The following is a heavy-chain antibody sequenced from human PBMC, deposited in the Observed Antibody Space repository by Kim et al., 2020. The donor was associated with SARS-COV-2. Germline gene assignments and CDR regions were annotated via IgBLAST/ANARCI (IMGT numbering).Heavy chain of an antibody. J-gene: IGHJ4*02. D-gene: IGHD4-17*01. V-gene: IGHV1-18*01. Sequence: AHKLTGRVPMTTDTSTSTAYMELRSLRSDDTAVYYCARRSSYGDYELDYWGQGTLVTVSS. CDR3: ARRSSYGDYELDY.